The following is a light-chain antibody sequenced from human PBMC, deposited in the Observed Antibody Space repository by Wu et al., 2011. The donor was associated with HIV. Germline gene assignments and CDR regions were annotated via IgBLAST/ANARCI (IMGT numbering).Light chain of an antibody. Sequence: GRATLSCRASQVISHSLAWFLQKPGQAPRVLMFGASTRASDIPARFSGSGSGTEFTLTISSLQSEDFAVYYCQQYNDWPLTFGGGTRVEIK. CDR3: QQYNDWPLT. CDR1: QVISHS. J-gene: IGKJ4*01. CDR2: GAS. V-gene: IGKV3-15*01.